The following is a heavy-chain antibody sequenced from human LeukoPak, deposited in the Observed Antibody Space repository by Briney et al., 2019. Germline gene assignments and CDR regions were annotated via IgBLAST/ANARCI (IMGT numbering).Heavy chain of an antibody. Sequence: ASVQVSCKASGFVFTGYYMHWVRRAPGQGLEWMGWMNPGTGTTKYSQKFQGRVTMSRDTSSTTAYMELNRLTSDDTAVYYCARDGSGFSPYWYFDLWGRGTLVTVSS. D-gene: IGHD3-3*01. J-gene: IGHJ2*01. CDR1: GFVFTGYY. V-gene: IGHV1-2*02. CDR3: ARDGSGFSPYWYFDL. CDR2: MNPGTGTT.